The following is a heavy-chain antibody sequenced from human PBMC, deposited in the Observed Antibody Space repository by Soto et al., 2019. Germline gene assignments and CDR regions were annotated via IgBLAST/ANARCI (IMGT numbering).Heavy chain of an antibody. Sequence: GGSLRLSCAASGFTFSSYEMNWVRQAPGKGLEWVSYISSSGSTIYYADSVKGRFTISRDNAKNSLYLQMNSLRAEDTAVYYCARAAYCSSTSCYYYYYYMDVWGKGTTVTVSS. CDR3: ARAAYCSSTSCYYYYYYMDV. CDR1: GFTFSSYE. V-gene: IGHV3-48*03. J-gene: IGHJ6*03. D-gene: IGHD2-2*01. CDR2: ISSSGSTI.